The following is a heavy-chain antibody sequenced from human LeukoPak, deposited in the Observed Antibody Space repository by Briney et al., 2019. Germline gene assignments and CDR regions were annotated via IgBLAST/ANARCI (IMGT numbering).Heavy chain of an antibody. CDR1: GYTFTSYG. D-gene: IGHD3-22*01. CDR2: ISAYNGNT. CDR3: ARDERYYDSSGYLYYFDY. Sequence: ASVTVSCKASGYTFTSYGISWVRQAPGQGLEWMGWISAYNGNTNYAQKLQGRVTMTTDTSTSTAYMELRSLRSDDTAVYYCARDERYYDSSGYLYYFDYWGQGTLVTVSS. J-gene: IGHJ4*02. V-gene: IGHV1-18*01.